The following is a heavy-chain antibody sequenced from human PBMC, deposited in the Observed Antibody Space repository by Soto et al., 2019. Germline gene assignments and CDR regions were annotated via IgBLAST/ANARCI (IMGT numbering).Heavy chain of an antibody. Sequence: QVQLQESGPGLVKPSQTLSLTCTVSGGSISSGDYYWSWIRQPPGKGLEWIGYIYYSGSTYYNPSLKSRVTILVDTSKNQFSLKLSSVTAADTAGYYCARSLMTTVTGYYYGMDVWVQGTTVPVSS. D-gene: IGHD4-4*01. CDR1: GGSISSGDYY. CDR2: IYYSGST. V-gene: IGHV4-30-4*01. CDR3: ARSLMTTVTGYYYGMDV. J-gene: IGHJ6*02.